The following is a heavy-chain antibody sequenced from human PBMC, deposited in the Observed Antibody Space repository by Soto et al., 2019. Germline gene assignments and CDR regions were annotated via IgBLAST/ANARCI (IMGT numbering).Heavy chain of an antibody. CDR3: ARVSEVPAALFDY. J-gene: IGHJ4*02. CDR2: IYYSGST. CDR1: GGSVSSGSYY. V-gene: IGHV4-61*01. Sequence: QVQLQESGPGLVKPSETLSLTCTVSGGSVSSGSYYWSWIRQPPGKGLEWIGYIYYSGSTNYNPSLKSRVTISVDTSKNQFSLKLSSVTAADTAVYYCARVSEVPAALFDYWGQGTLVTVSS. D-gene: IGHD2-2*01.